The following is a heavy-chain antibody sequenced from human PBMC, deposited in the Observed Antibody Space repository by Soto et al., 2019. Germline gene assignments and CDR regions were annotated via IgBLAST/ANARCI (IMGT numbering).Heavy chain of an antibody. V-gene: IGHV3-23*01. CDR1: GFTLSIYA. D-gene: IGHD3-22*01. J-gene: IGHJ4*02. Sequence: GGPLRLSWAASGFTLSIYAMTLVRQAQGKGLEWVSSMSRNGDNTYYADSVKGRFTISRDNSKNTLYLQMNSLRAEDTAIYYCAKDESNSNPLYYFDFWGPGTLVTVSS. CDR3: AKDESNSNPLYYFDF. CDR2: MSRNGDNT.